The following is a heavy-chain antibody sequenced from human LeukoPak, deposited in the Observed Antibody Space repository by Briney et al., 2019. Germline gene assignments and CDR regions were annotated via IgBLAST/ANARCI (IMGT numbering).Heavy chain of an antibody. V-gene: IGHV3-23*01. CDR1: GFTFSSYA. Sequence: QAGGSLRLSCAASGFTFSSYAMSWVRQAPGKGLEWVSAISGSGGSTYYADSVKGRVTISRDNSKNTLYLQMNSLRAEDTAVYYCAKTELGIEGLGYFDYWGQGTLVTVSS. CDR3: AKTELGIEGLGYFDY. CDR2: ISGSGGST. J-gene: IGHJ4*02. D-gene: IGHD7-27*01.